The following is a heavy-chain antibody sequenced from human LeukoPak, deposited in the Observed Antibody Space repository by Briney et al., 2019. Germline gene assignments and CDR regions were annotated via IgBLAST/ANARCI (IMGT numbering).Heavy chain of an antibody. CDR2: IYYNGNT. J-gene: IGHJ4*02. CDR3: ARLGNIYGGYRLGY. Sequence: SETLSLTCTVSGGSISSYYWSWIRQPPGKGLEWIGYIYYNGNTNYNPSLKSRVTISVDTSKNQFSLKLSSVTAADTAVYYCARLGNIYGGYRLGYWGQGTLVTVSS. V-gene: IGHV4-59*08. D-gene: IGHD4-17*01. CDR1: GGSISSYY.